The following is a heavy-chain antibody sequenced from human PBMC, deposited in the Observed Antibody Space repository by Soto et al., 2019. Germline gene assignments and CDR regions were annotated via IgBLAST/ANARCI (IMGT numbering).Heavy chain of an antibody. Sequence: PGGSLRLSCVGSGFTFSSYSMNWVRQAPVKGLEWVSSISSSSSYIYYADSVKGRFTISRDNAKNSLYLQMNSLRAEDTAVYYCAGVQYYDFWSGYYTYYYYGMDVWGKGTTVTVSS. D-gene: IGHD3-3*01. V-gene: IGHV3-21*01. CDR2: ISSSSSYI. CDR3: AGVQYYDFWSGYYTYYYYGMDV. CDR1: GFTFSSYS. J-gene: IGHJ6*04.